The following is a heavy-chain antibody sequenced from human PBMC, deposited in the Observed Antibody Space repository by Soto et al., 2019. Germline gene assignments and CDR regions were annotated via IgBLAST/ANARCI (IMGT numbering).Heavy chain of an antibody. V-gene: IGHV1-18*01. CDR1: GYTFISYG. CDR3: ARLDTVVTDDY. CDR2: ISAYNGNT. Sequence: ASVKVSCKASGYTFISYGISWVRQAPGQGLEWMGWISAYNGNTNYAQKFQGRVTMTTDTSVSTAYMELRSLRSDDTAVYYCARLDTVVTDDYWGQGTLVTAPQ. J-gene: IGHJ4*02. D-gene: IGHD5-12*01.